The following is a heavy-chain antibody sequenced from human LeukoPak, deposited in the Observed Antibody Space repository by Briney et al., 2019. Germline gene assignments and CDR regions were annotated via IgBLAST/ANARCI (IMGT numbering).Heavy chain of an antibody. Sequence: SETLSLTCTVSGGSISSSRYYWTWIRQPPGKGLEWIGEIDHSGSSHYNPSLKSRVTISVDTSKNQLSLKLSSVTAADTAVYYCARGLEDRISIFGVVKFYYFDFWGQGTLVTVSS. V-gene: IGHV4-39*07. CDR1: GGSISSSRYY. D-gene: IGHD3-3*01. CDR2: IDHSGSS. CDR3: ARGLEDRISIFGVVKFYYFDF. J-gene: IGHJ4*02.